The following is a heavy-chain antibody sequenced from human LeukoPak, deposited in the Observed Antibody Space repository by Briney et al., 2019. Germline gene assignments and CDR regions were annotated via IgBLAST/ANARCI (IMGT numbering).Heavy chain of an antibody. CDR3: AKARNAHYAYNDAFDI. J-gene: IGHJ3*02. D-gene: IGHD1-14*01. Sequence: PGGSLRLSCAASGFIFGSYAMNWVRQAPGKGLEWVSTVSVSGTTTFYADSVRGRFTISRDNSKKMLYLQMITLRAEDTALYYCAKARNAHYAYNDAFDIWGQGTVVTVSS. CDR1: GFIFGSYA. V-gene: IGHV3-23*01. CDR2: VSVSGTTT.